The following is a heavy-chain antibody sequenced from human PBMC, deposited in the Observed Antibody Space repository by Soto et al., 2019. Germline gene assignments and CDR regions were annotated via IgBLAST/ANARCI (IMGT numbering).Heavy chain of an antibody. CDR1: GFTSGTYA. V-gene: IGHV3-23*01. Sequence: GGSLRLSCAASGFTSGTYAMSWVRQAPGKGLEWVSGITGSGGSTDYADSVKGRFTISRDTSRNTLYLQMSRLSVDDTAIYYCAREYRTSSQFDYWGQGTLVTVSS. D-gene: IGHD6-6*01. J-gene: IGHJ4*02. CDR2: ITGSGGST. CDR3: AREYRTSSQFDY.